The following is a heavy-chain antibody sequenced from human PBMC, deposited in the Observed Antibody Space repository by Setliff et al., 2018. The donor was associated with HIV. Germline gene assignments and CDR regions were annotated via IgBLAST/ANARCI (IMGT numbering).Heavy chain of an antibody. CDR1: GYTFTNYA. J-gene: IGHJ6*02. Sequence: ASVKVSCKASGYTFTNYAMHWVRQAPGQRLEWMGWINAGNGDTKYSQKFQGRVTFTWDTSASTAYMELSSLRSEDTALYYCARDSGDDYGDYYYYGMDVWGQGTTVTVSS. D-gene: IGHD4-17*01. V-gene: IGHV1-3*01. CDR3: ARDSGDDYGDYYYYGMDV. CDR2: INAGNGDT.